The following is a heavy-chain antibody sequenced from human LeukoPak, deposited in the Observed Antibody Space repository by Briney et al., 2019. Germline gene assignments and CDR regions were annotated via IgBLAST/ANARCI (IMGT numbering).Heavy chain of an antibody. D-gene: IGHD5-18*01. CDR1: GFTFGSYW. J-gene: IGHJ4*02. Sequence: GGSLRLSCAASGFTFGSYWMSWAGQAPGKGLEWVAVIKQDGSERFYLVSVKGRFTISRDNAKNSLYLQLNSLRAEDTAVYHCTRDWDTWGQGTLVTVSS. CDR3: TRDWDT. V-gene: IGHV3-7*01. CDR2: IKQDGSER.